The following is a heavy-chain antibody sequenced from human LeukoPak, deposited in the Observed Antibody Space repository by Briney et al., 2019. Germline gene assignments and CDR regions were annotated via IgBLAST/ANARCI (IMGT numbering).Heavy chain of an antibody. J-gene: IGHJ4*02. Sequence: ASVKVSCKASGYTFTSYDIIWVRQATGQGLEWMAWMNPNSGNTGYAQQFQGRLTMTRNTSISTAYMELSSLRSEDTAVYYCARGGSGWPLDFWGQGTLVTVSS. CDR3: ARGGSGWPLDF. D-gene: IGHD2-15*01. CDR2: MNPNSGNT. V-gene: IGHV1-8*01. CDR1: GYTFTSYD.